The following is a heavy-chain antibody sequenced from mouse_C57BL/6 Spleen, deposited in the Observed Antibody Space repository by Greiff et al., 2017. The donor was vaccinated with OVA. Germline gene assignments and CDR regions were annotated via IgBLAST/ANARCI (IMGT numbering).Heavy chain of an antibody. V-gene: IGHV5-17*01. CDR3: ATIYDYDGGAYYAMDY. Sequence: EVHLVESGGGLVKPGGSLKLSCAASGFTFSDYGMHWVRQAPGKGLEWVAYISSGSSTICYADTVKGRFTISRDNATNTLFLQMTSLRSEDTAMYYCATIYDYDGGAYYAMDYWGQGTSVTVSS. J-gene: IGHJ4*01. D-gene: IGHD2-4*01. CDR1: GFTFSDYG. CDR2: ISSGSSTI.